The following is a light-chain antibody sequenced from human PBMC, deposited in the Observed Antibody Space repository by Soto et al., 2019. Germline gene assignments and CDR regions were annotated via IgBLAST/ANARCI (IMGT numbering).Light chain of an antibody. V-gene: IGKV3-11*01. CDR1: QSVSSY. Sequence: EIVLTQSPATLSLSPGERATLSCRASQSVSSYLAWYQQKPGQAPRLLIYDASNRATGIPARFSGSGSGTDFNLTISSLEPEDFAVYYCQQRSNWTPHGLTFGGGTKVEIK. J-gene: IGKJ4*01. CDR2: DAS. CDR3: QQRSNWTPHGLT.